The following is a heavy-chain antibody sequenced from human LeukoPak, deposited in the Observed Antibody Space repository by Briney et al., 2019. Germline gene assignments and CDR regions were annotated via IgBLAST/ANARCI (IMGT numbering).Heavy chain of an antibody. D-gene: IGHD2-21*02. CDR2: ISYDGSNK. CDR3: AKGYCGGDCPRGRKGSVAWLGY. Sequence: PGGSLRLSCAASGFTFSSYGMHWVRQAPGKGLEGVAVISYDGSNKYYADSVKGRFTISRDNSKNTLYLQMNSLRAEDTAVYYCAKGYCGGDCPRGRKGSVAWLGYWGQGTLVTVSS. CDR1: GFTFSSYG. J-gene: IGHJ4*02. V-gene: IGHV3-30*18.